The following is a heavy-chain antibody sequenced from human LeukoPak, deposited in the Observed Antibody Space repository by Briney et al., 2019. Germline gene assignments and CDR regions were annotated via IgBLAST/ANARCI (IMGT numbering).Heavy chain of an antibody. J-gene: IGHJ6*02. CDR2: IYYSGST. CDR1: GYSISSGYY. V-gene: IGHV4-38-2*02. CDR3: ARVYVDTAILYGMDV. Sequence: PSETLSLTCTVSGYSISSGYYWGWIRQPPGKGLEWIGSIYYSGSTYYNPSLKSRVTISVDTSKNQFSLKLSSVTAADTAVYYCARVYVDTAILYGMDVWGQGTTVTVSS. D-gene: IGHD5-18*01.